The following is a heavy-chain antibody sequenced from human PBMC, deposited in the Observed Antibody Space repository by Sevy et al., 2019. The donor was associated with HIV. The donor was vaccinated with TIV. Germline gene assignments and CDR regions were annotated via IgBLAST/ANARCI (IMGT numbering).Heavy chain of an antibody. CDR2: ISYSGNT. V-gene: IGHV4-39*01. CDR1: GDSISSSSYY. CDR3: ARSNPYYDLWSGYMTSGYFDF. Sequence: SETLSLTCIVSGDSISSSSYYWGWIRQPPGKGLEWIASISYSGNTYYNPSLKSRTTMSIDTSKNQFFLTLNSVTAPDAAVYYCARSNPYYDLWSGYMTSGYFDFWGPGTLVTVSS. J-gene: IGHJ4*02. D-gene: IGHD3-3*01.